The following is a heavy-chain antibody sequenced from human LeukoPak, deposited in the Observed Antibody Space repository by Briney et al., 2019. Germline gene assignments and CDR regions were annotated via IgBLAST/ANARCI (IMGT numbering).Heavy chain of an antibody. CDR1: GFTFSSYA. V-gene: IGHV3-30*14. CDR2: ISYDGSNK. CDR3: ARGPFGSSSCYWSCGGGFDY. D-gene: IGHD2-2*01. Sequence: GGSLRLSCAASGFTFSSYAMDWVSQAPGKGLEWVAVISYDGSNKYYADSVKGRFTISRDNSKNTLYLQMNSLRAEDTAVYYCARGPFGSSSCYWSCGGGFDYWGQGTLVTVSS. J-gene: IGHJ4*02.